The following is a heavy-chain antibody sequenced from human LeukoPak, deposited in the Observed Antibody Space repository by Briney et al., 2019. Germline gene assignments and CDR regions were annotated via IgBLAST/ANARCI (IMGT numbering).Heavy chain of an antibody. CDR2: ISAYNGNT. J-gene: IGHJ4*02. V-gene: IGHV1-18*01. CDR3: AREVGGPTNYYFDY. D-gene: IGHD1-26*01. CDR1: GYTFTSYG. Sequence: ASVKVSCKASGYTFTSYGISWVRQAPGQGLEWMGWISAYNGNTNYAQKLQGRVTMTTDTSTSTAYMELRSLRSDDTAVYYCAREVGGPTNYYFDYWGRGTLVTVSS.